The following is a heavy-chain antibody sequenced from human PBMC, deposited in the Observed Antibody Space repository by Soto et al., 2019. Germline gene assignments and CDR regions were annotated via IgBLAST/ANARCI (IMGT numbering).Heavy chain of an antibody. D-gene: IGHD6-19*01. CDR3: ARGFTIGWYTYYFAL. J-gene: IGHJ4*02. CDR1: GASISGYH. CDR2: IYYTGST. Sequence: SETLSLTCTVSGASISGYHWSWIRQPPGKGLEWIGYIYYTGSTNYNPSLKSRVTMSVDTSKNQFSLKLNSVTAADTAVYYCARGFTIGWYTYYFALWGQGPLVTVSS. V-gene: IGHV4-59*08.